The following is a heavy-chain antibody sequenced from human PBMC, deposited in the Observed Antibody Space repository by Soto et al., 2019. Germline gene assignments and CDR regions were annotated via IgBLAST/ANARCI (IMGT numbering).Heavy chain of an antibody. CDR2: IIPIFGTA. CDR3: AGASSSSSCRGCSDYCYGRDV. J-gene: IGHJ6*02. D-gene: IGHD6-13*01. Sequence: GASVKVSCTASGGTFSSYAISWVRQAPGQGLEWMGGIIPIFGTANYAQKFQGRVTITADKSASTAYMELSSLRSEDTAVYYCAGASSSSSCRGCSDYCYGRDVWGQGTTGTVS. CDR1: GGTFSSYA. V-gene: IGHV1-69*06.